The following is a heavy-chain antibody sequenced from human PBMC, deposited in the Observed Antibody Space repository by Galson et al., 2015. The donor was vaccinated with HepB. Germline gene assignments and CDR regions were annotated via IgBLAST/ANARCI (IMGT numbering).Heavy chain of an antibody. Sequence: SLRLSCAASGFTFSSYWMSWVRQAPGKGLEWVANIKQDGSEKYYVDSVKGRFTISRDNAKNSLYLQMNSLRAEDTAVYYCARAWIAVAGTPFDYWGQGTLVTVSS. D-gene: IGHD6-19*01. CDR3: ARAWIAVAGTPFDY. CDR2: IKQDGSEK. CDR1: GFTFSSYW. V-gene: IGHV3-7*03. J-gene: IGHJ4*02.